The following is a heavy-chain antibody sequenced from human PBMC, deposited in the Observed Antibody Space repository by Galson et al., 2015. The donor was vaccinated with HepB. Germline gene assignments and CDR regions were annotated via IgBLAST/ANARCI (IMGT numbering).Heavy chain of an antibody. Sequence: SLRLSCAASGFTFSRYAMSWVRQAPGKGLEWVSAISGSGGSTYYADSVKGRFTISRDNSKNTLYLQMNSLRAEDTAVYYCAKDPPRGPSGRRVYWGQGTLVTVSS. CDR3: AKDPPRGPSGRRVY. D-gene: IGHD3-10*01. J-gene: IGHJ4*02. V-gene: IGHV3-23*01. CDR1: GFTFSRYA. CDR2: ISGSGGST.